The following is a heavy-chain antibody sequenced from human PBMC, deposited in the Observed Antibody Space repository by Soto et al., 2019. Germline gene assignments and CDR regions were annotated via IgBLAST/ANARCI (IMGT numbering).Heavy chain of an antibody. Sequence: PSETLSLTCTVSGGSISSGGYYWSWIRQHPGKGLEWIGYIYYSGSTYYNPSLKSRVTISVDTSKNQFSLKLSSVTAADTAVYYCAGVPHFWSGYFDYWGQGTLVTVSS. V-gene: IGHV4-31*03. CDR3: AGVPHFWSGYFDY. CDR2: IYYSGST. D-gene: IGHD3-3*02. J-gene: IGHJ4*02. CDR1: GGSISSGGYY.